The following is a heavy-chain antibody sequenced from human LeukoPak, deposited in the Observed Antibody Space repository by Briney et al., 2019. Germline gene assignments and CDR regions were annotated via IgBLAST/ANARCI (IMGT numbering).Heavy chain of an antibody. Sequence: VASVTVSCTASGYTFTSYGISWVRQAPGQGLEWMGWISAYNGNTNYAQKLQGRVTMTTDTSTSTAYMELRSLRSDDTAVYYCARGRTYCGGDCYMNWFDPWGQGTLVTVSS. D-gene: IGHD2-21*01. CDR3: ARGRTYCGGDCYMNWFDP. J-gene: IGHJ5*02. V-gene: IGHV1-18*01. CDR2: ISAYNGNT. CDR1: GYTFTSYG.